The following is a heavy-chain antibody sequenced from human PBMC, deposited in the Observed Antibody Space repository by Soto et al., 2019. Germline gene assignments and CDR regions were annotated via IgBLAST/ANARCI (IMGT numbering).Heavy chain of an antibody. Sequence: QVQLVQSGVEVKKPGASMKISCRTSGYTFTSYAINWVRQAPGQGLEWVAWISTQSGTTKYGQRLQGRVTVTTDTSTSTAYMELRNLRSDDTALYYCARGGYKDSWGQGTLVTVSS. CDR3: ARGGYKDS. V-gene: IGHV1-18*01. CDR1: GYTFTSYA. J-gene: IGHJ4*02. CDR2: ISTQSGTT. D-gene: IGHD5-12*01.